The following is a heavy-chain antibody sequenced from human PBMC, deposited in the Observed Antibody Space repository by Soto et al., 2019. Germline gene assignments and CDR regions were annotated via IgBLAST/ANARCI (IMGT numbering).Heavy chain of an antibody. Sequence: GGSLRLSCAASGFTFSSYAMHWVRQAPGKGLEWVAVTSYDGSNKYYADSVKGRFTISRDNSKNTLYLQMNSLRAEDTAVYYCARDRIMITFGGVIVDYWGQGTLVTVSS. CDR2: TSYDGSNK. CDR1: GFTFSSYA. V-gene: IGHV3-30*04. J-gene: IGHJ4*02. D-gene: IGHD3-16*02. CDR3: ARDRIMITFGGVIVDY.